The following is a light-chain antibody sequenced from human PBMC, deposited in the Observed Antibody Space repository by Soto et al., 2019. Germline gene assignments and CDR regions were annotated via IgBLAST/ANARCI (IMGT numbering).Light chain of an antibody. CDR1: NSDVGTHNL. CDR2: EGS. CDR3: CPYAPV. V-gene: IGLV2-23*01. Sequence: QAALTHLGSLAGSPGQSITISWTGTNSDVGTHNLVSWYQQHPGKAPKLIIYEGSKRPSGVSNRFSGHKSGNTAWLTISGLQAEDGADYYGCPYAPVFGTGTKVTVL. J-gene: IGLJ1*01.